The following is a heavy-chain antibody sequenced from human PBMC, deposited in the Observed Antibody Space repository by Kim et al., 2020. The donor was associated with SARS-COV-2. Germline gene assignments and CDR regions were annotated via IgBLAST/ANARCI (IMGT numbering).Heavy chain of an antibody. D-gene: IGHD6-13*01. Sequence: RFTISRDNAKNSLYLQMNSLRAEDTAVYYCARSTTSSSWYPDYYYYGMDVWGQGTTVTVSS. CDR3: ARSTTSSSWYPDYYYYGMDV. V-gene: IGHV3-11*01. J-gene: IGHJ6*02.